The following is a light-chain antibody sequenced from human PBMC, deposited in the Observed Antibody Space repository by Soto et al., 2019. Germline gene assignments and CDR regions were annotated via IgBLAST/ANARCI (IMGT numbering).Light chain of an antibody. CDR3: QQYDGAPLT. CDR2: AAS. Sequence: EIVLTQSPDTLSLSPGERATLFCRASQTLSINSLAWYQQKPGQAPRLLIYAASTRHTGIPDRLNRSGSGTDFALTINRXEPEDFAVYFCQQYDGAPLTFGPGTKVDTK. V-gene: IGKV3-20*01. CDR1: QTLSINS. J-gene: IGKJ3*01.